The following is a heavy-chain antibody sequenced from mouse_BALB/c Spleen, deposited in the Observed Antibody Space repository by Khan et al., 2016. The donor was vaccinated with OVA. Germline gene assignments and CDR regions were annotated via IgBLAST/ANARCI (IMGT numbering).Heavy chain of an antibody. D-gene: IGHD1-1*01. Sequence: EVQLQQSGPELVKPGASVKMSCKASGYTFTSYVMHWVKQKPGQGLEWIGYINPYNDGTKYTEKFKGKATLTSDKSSSTAYMELSSLTSEDSAVYSCARRDYYGSSSFAYWGQGTLVTVSA. CDR3: ARRDYYGSSSFAY. CDR1: GYTFTSYV. J-gene: IGHJ3*01. CDR2: INPYNDGT. V-gene: IGHV1S136*01.